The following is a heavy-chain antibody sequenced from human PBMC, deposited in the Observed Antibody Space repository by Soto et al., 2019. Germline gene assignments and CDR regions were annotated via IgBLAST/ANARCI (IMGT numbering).Heavy chain of an antibody. CDR3: ARSSGGVYGIIIEGTNWFAP. CDR1: GGTFSSYA. D-gene: IGHD3-16*01. J-gene: IGHJ5*02. Sequence: ASVKVSCKASGGTFSSYAISWLRQAPGRGLERTRLSNPNGGSIRFAQKFQGRVTMTRDTSRSTVYMELGGLTSEDTAVYYCARSSGGVYGIIIEGTNWFAPWGQGTLVTVSS. V-gene: IGHV1-46*01. CDR2: SNPNGGSI.